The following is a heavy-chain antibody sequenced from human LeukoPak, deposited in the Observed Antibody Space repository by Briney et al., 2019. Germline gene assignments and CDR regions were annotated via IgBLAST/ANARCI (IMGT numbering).Heavy chain of an antibody. D-gene: IGHD2-2*01. V-gene: IGHV3-21*01. CDR2: ISRSSGSI. Sequence: GGSLRLSCAASGFTFSSYSMNWVRQAPGKGLEWVSSISRSSGSIYYPDSTKGRFTISRDNAKNSLYLQMNSLRAEDTAVYYCARDFDSSTSCFAYWGQGTLVTVSS. J-gene: IGHJ4*02. CDR1: GFTFSSYS. CDR3: ARDFDSSTSCFAY.